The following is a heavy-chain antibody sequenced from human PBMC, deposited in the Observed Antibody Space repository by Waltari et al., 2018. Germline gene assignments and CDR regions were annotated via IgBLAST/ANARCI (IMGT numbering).Heavy chain of an antibody. D-gene: IGHD2-2*01. CDR3: SKDSDAFYIDY. CDR2: IHHDEISK. Sequence: QVQLVESGGGEVQPGGSLRLSCEASGLTFSSYGFHWVRQAPGKGLEWVSYIHHDEISKHYADSVKGRFTISRDNSKNTVYLHMDSLRAEDTALYYCSKDSDAFYIDYWGQGVLVTVSS. CDR1: GLTFSSYG. V-gene: IGHV3-30*02. J-gene: IGHJ4*02.